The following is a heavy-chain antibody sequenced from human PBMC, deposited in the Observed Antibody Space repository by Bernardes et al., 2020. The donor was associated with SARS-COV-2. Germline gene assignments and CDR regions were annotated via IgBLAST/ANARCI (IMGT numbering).Heavy chain of an antibody. Sequence: GSLRLSCAASGFTFSIYGMNWVRQAPGKGLEWISYISSGSGNIYYSDSVKGRFTISRDNAKNSLYLQMNSLRAEDTAVYYCAGGNSMETANGMDVWGQGTTVTVSS. CDR3: AGGNSMETANGMDV. D-gene: IGHD5-18*01. J-gene: IGHJ6*02. CDR2: ISSGSGNI. V-gene: IGHV3-48*01. CDR1: GFTFSIYG.